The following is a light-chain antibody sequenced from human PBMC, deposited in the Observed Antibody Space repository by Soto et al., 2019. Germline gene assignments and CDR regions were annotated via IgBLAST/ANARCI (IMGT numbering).Light chain of an antibody. J-gene: IGKJ2*01. CDR3: QQYNNRPPDT. CDR1: QSVNSN. V-gene: IGKV3-15*01. Sequence: EIVMTQSPATLSVSPVERATLSCRASQSVNSNLAWYQQKPGQAPRLLIYGASTRVAGIPSRFSRSGSGTEFSLTIRSLQSEDFAVYYCQQYNNRPPDTFGQGTKREIK. CDR2: GAS.